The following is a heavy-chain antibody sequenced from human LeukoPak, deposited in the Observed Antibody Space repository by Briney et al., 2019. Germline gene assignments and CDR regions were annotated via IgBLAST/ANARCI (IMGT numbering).Heavy chain of an antibody. Sequence: PSETLSLTCTVSGGSIGSGGYYWSWIRQHPGKGLEWIGYIYYSGSTYYNPSLKSRVTISVDTSKNQFSLKLSSVTAADTAVYYCARGRDGYNWASDYWGQGTLVTVSS. CDR3: ARGRDGYNWASDY. D-gene: IGHD5-24*01. CDR2: IYYSGST. J-gene: IGHJ4*02. V-gene: IGHV4-31*03. CDR1: GGSIGSGGYY.